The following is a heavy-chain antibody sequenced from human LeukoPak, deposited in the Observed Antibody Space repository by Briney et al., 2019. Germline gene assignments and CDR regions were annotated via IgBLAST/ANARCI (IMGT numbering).Heavy chain of an antibody. CDR3: ARSLYCSDGSCRGDV. Sequence: GASVKVSCKASGYTFNSYNINCVRQAPGQGLEWMGWISAYNGNTKYADNFQGRVTMTTDTSTSTGYMELRSLRSDDTALYYCARSLYCSDGSCRGDVWGQGTTVTVSS. CDR2: ISAYNGNT. D-gene: IGHD2-15*01. CDR1: GYTFNSYN. V-gene: IGHV1-18*01. J-gene: IGHJ6*02.